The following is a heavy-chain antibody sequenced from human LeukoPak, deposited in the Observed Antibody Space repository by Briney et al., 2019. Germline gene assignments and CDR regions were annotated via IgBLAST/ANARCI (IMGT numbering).Heavy chain of an antibody. CDR2: IYTSGST. V-gene: IGHV4-4*07. Sequence: SETLSFTCTVSGGSISSYYWSWIRQPAGKGLEWIGRIYTSGSTNYNPSLKSRVTMSVDTSKNQFSLKLSSVTAADTAVYYCARTNGNYGDYYFDYWGQGTLVTVSS. CDR3: ARTNGNYGDYYFDY. D-gene: IGHD4-17*01. CDR1: GGSISSYY. J-gene: IGHJ4*02.